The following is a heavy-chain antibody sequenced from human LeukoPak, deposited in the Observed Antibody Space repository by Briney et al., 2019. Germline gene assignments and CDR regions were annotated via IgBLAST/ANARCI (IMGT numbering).Heavy chain of an antibody. D-gene: IGHD6-6*01. J-gene: IGHJ4*02. V-gene: IGHV1-18*01. CDR1: GYTFTSYG. CDR3: ARDLGYSSSSATPLDY. CDR2: ISAHNGNT. Sequence: GASVKVSCKASGYTFTSYGISWVRQAPGQGLEWMAWISAHNGNTNYAQKFQGRVTMTTDTSTSTAYMELRSLRSDDTAVFYCARDLGYSSSSATPLDYWGQGTLVTVSS.